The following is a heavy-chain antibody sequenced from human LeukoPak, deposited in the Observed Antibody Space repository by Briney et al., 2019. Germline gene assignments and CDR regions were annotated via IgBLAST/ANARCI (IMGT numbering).Heavy chain of an antibody. Sequence: GGSLRLSCAASGFTLSNYWMHWVRQTTGKGLMWVSRIGPDGRTTTYADSVKGRFTISRDSAKNTLYVQMNSLRAEDTAVYYCARGVNGNYGKFDSWGQGTLVTVSS. D-gene: IGHD4-17*01. V-gene: IGHV3-74*03. CDR1: GFTLSNYW. CDR2: IGPDGRTT. J-gene: IGHJ4*02. CDR3: ARGVNGNYGKFDS.